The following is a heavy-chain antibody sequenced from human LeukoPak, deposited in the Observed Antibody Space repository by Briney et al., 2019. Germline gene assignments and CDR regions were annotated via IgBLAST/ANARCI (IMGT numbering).Heavy chain of an antibody. D-gene: IGHD6-13*01. J-gene: IGHJ4*02. CDR2: ISGSGGST. V-gene: IGHV3-23*01. Sequence: GGSLRLSCAASGFTFSSYAMSWVRQAPGKGLEWVSAISGSGGSTYYADSVKGRFTISRDNSKNTLYLQMNGLRAEDTAVYYCAKVGSSWYLGYFDYWGQGTLVTVSS. CDR1: GFTFSSYA. CDR3: AKVGSSWYLGYFDY.